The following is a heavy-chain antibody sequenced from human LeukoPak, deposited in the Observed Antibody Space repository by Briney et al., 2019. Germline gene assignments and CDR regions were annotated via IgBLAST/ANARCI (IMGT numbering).Heavy chain of an antibody. CDR3: ARGGPESGYHSNEGFDI. Sequence: SETLSLTCTVSGGSISGYYWSWIRQPPGKGLEWIGYIYYSGSTKYSPSLKSRVTISVDTSKDQFSLRLDSLTTADTGVYYCARGGPESGYHSNEGFDIWGQGTMVSAS. V-gene: IGHV4-59*01. CDR2: IYYSGST. J-gene: IGHJ3*02. CDR1: GGSISGYY. D-gene: IGHD3-22*01.